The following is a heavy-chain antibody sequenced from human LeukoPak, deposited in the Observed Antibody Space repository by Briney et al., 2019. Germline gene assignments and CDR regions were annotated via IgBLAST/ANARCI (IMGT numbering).Heavy chain of an antibody. J-gene: IGHJ5*01. Sequence: GGSLRLSCAASGFTFSIYAMSWVRQAPGKGLEWGSAISGSGGSTYYAHSVKGRFTISRDNSKNTLYLQMNSLRAEDTAVYYCAKGPRRYSSGWFDYWGQGTLVTVSS. V-gene: IGHV3-23*01. D-gene: IGHD6-19*01. CDR1: GFTFSIYA. CDR3: AKGPRRYSSGWFDY. CDR2: ISGSGGST.